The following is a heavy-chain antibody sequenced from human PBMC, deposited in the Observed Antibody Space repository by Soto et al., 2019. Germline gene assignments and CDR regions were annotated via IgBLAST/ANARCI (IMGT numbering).Heavy chain of an antibody. Sequence: QVQLVQSGAEVKKPGSSVKVSCKAAGGTFSRNAFSWVRQAPGQGLEWMGGIIPIFDATYAQKFHGRVTISADESTSTTYMELSSLRSEDTAVYYCAREGDCISSSCQNLYGMDVWGQGTTVTVSS. CDR3: AREGDCISSSCQNLYGMDV. J-gene: IGHJ6*02. CDR2: IIPIFDA. CDR1: GGTFSRNA. D-gene: IGHD2-15*01. V-gene: IGHV1-69*12.